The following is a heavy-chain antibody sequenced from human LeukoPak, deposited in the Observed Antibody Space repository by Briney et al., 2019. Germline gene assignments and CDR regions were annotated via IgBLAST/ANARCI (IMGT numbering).Heavy chain of an antibody. Sequence: GRSLRLSCAASGFTFSSYAMHWVRQAPGKGLEWVAVISYDGSNKYYADSVKGRFTISRDNSKNTLYLQMNSLRAEDTAVYYRARDFGAAALMDYWGQGTLVTVSS. CDR3: ARDFGAAALMDY. CDR2: ISYDGSNK. CDR1: GFTFSSYA. J-gene: IGHJ4*02. D-gene: IGHD6-13*01. V-gene: IGHV3-30-3*01.